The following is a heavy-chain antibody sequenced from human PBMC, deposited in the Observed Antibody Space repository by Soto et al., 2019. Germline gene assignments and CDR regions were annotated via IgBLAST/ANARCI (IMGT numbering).Heavy chain of an antibody. D-gene: IGHD3-10*01. Sequence: SETLSLTCTVSGGSISSSSYYWGWIRQPPGKGLEWIGSIYYSGSTYYNPSLKSRVTISVDTSKNQFSLKLSSVTAADTAVYYCARESSLLWFGERPYNWFDPWGQGTLVTVSS. J-gene: IGHJ5*02. V-gene: IGHV4-39*02. CDR2: IYYSGST. CDR3: ARESSLLWFGERPYNWFDP. CDR1: GGSISSSSYY.